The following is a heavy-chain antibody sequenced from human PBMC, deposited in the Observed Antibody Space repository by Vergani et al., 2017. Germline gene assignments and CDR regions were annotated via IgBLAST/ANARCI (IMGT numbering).Heavy chain of an antibody. CDR2: IYYSGST. J-gene: IGHJ4*02. CDR3: ARDLAVAGERDY. V-gene: IGHV4-39*07. Sequence: QLQLQESGPGLVKPSETLSLTCTVPGGSISSSSYYWGWIRQPPGKGLEWIGSIYYSGSTYYNPSLKSRVTISVDTSKNQFSLKLSSVTAADTAVYYCARDLAVAGERDYWGQGTLVTVSS. CDR1: GGSISSSSYY. D-gene: IGHD6-19*01.